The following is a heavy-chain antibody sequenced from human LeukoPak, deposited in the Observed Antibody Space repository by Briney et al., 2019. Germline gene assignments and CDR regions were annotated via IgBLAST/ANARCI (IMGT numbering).Heavy chain of an antibody. CDR2: IIPIFGTA. J-gene: IGHJ4*02. CDR3: ARDGRSRYWYLDH. V-gene: IGHV1-69*06. CDR1: GGTFSSNA. Sequence: SVKVSCKASGGTFSSNAISWVRQAPGQGLEWMGRIIPIFGTANYAQRFQGRVTITADKSTSTVYMELSSLRSEDTAVYYCARDGRSRYWYLDHWGQGTLVTVSP. D-gene: IGHD2-15*01.